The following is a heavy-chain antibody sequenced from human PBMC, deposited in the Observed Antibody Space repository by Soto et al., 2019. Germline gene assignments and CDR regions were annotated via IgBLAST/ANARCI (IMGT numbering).Heavy chain of an antibody. J-gene: IGHJ6*02. CDR3: ADLYSSGPLDV. Sequence: PVGSLRLSCAASGFTFSSYGMHWVRQAPGKGLEWVAVISYDGSNKYYADSVKGRFTISRDNSKNTLYLQMNSLRAEDTAVYYCADLYSSGPLDVWGQGTTVTVSS. CDR1: GFTFSSYG. D-gene: IGHD6-19*01. CDR2: ISYDGSNK. V-gene: IGHV3-30*03.